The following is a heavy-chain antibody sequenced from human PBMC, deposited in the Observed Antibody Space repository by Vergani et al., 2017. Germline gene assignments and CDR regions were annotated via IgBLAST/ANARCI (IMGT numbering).Heavy chain of an antibody. V-gene: IGHV3-33*01. CDR1: GFTLSSHA. J-gene: IGHJ6*03. CDR3: ARSVYCAQGVCYMTYYYYMDV. D-gene: IGHD2-8*01. Sequence: QVQLEESGGGVVQPGRSLRLSCAGSGFTLSSHAMHWVRQAPGKGLEWVAFIWYDGSKEYYADSVKGRFTISRDNSKNTLYLQMNNLRAADTAVYYCARSVYCAQGVCYMTYYYYMDVWGKGTAVTVSS. CDR2: IWYDGSKE.